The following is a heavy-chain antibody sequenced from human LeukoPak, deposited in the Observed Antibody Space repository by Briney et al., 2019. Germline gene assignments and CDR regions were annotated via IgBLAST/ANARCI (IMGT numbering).Heavy chain of an antibody. D-gene: IGHD1-1*01. J-gene: IGHJ4*02. CDR1: GFTINNYV. V-gene: IGHV3-30-3*01. Sequence: GGSLRLSCVASGFTINNYVMNWVRQAPGKGLEWVATISYDGSNQYYADSVKGLLSIFRDNSENTVYLQMNSLRPEDTAIFYCARRPGWNYFDLWGQGTLVTVSS. CDR3: ARRPGWNYFDL. CDR2: ISYDGSNQ.